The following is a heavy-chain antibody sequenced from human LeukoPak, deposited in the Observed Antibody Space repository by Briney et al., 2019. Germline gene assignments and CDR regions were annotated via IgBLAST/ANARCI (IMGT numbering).Heavy chain of an antibody. D-gene: IGHD2-2*01. V-gene: IGHV1-69*06. CDR1: GGTFSSYA. CDR3: AGSDLGGYCSSTSCYLGFDP. CDR2: IIPIFGTA. J-gene: IGHJ5*02. Sequence: GASVKVSCKASGGTFSSYAISWVRQAPGQGLEWMGGIIPIFGTANYAQKFQGRVTITADKSTSTAYMELSSLRSEDTAVYYCAGSDLGGYCSSTSCYLGFDPWGQGTLVTVSS.